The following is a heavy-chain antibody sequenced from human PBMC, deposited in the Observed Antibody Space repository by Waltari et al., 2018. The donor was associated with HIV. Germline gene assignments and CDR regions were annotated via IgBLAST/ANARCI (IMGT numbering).Heavy chain of an antibody. J-gene: IGHJ3*01. D-gene: IGHD2-8*01. Sequence: QVQLQESGPGLVRPSQSLSLTCTVTGVSVTSGAYYCTWIRQHPGKGLEWIGYIHHRRITYCTPSLHSRNHMSEDTSKNQFSLLMTSVMAADTAVYYCAMEDLSLTNGGLDVWGRGTLVTVSS. CDR2: IHHRRIT. V-gene: IGHV4-31*03. CDR1: GVSVTSGAYY. CDR3: AMEDLSLTNGGLDV.